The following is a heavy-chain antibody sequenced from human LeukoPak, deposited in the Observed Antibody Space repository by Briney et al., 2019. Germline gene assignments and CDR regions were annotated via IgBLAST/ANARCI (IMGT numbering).Heavy chain of an antibody. V-gene: IGHV3-9*01. CDR2: ISWNSGSI. D-gene: IGHD5-18*01. Sequence: SGGSLRLSCAASGFTFYDYAMQWVRGARGKGVEWVSGISWNSGSIDYADSVKGLFTISRDNAKNSLYLQMNSLRAEDTALYYCARAPRGYSYGYYFDYWGQGTLVTVSS. J-gene: IGHJ4*02. CDR1: GFTFYDYA. CDR3: ARAPRGYSYGYYFDY.